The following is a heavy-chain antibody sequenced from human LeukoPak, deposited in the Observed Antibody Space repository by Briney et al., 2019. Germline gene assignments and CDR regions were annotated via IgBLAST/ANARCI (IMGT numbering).Heavy chain of an antibody. Sequence: PGGSLRLSCAASGFTVSSDYMSWVRQAPGKGLEWVSVIYSGGNTYYADSVKGRFTISRDNSKNTLFLQMNSLRAEDTAVYYCARGRSGSYYDYWGQGTLVTVSS. D-gene: IGHD1-26*01. CDR3: ARGRSGSYYDY. CDR1: GFTVSSDY. J-gene: IGHJ4*02. CDR2: IYSGGNT. V-gene: IGHV3-66*01.